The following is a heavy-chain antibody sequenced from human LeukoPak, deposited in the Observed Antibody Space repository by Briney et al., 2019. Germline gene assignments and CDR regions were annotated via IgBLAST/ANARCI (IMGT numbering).Heavy chain of an antibody. CDR3: AKRGQYTSGWCFDD. D-gene: IGHD6-19*01. Sequence: GGSLRLSCAASGLTFSSYAMSGVRQAPGKGLEWVSIISASGGHTYYADSVKGRFTISRDSPQNTLYLQMNSLRADDTAVYYCAKRGQYTSGWCFDDWGQGTLVTVST. CDR1: GLTFSSYA. J-gene: IGHJ4*02. CDR2: ISASGGHT. V-gene: IGHV3-23*01.